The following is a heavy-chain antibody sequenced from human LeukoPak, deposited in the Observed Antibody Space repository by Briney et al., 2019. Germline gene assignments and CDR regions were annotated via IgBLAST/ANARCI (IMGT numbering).Heavy chain of an antibody. CDR2: IGAGGTFT. J-gene: IGHJ4*02. CDR1: GFTFSSYA. Sequence: GSLRLSCTASGFTFSSYAMNWVRQAPGKGLEWVSGIGAGGTFTYYADSVKGRFTISRDNVQNSLYLQMNSLRAEDTAMYYCARDRGYFDNWGQGTLVTVSS. CDR3: ARDRGYFDN. V-gene: IGHV3-21*01.